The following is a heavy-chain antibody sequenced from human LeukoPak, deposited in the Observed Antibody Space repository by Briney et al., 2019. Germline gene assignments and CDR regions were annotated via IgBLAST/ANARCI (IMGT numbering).Heavy chain of an antibody. CDR1: GGSISHHF. D-gene: IGHD6-13*01. CDR3: ARVSVASADRGHFDY. Sequence: PSETLSLTCTVSGGSISHHFWGWIRQPPGKGLDWIGYISYSGSANYNPSLKSRVTISLDTSKNQFSLRLTSMNSGDSAVYYCARVSVASADRGHFDYWGQGTLVTVSS. CDR2: ISYSGSA. V-gene: IGHV4-59*11. J-gene: IGHJ4*02.